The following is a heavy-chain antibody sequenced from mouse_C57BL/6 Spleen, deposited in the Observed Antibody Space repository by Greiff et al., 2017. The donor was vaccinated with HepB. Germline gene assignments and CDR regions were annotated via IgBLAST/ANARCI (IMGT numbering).Heavy chain of an antibody. Sequence: VQLQQSGAELAKPGASVKLSCKASGYTFTSYWMHWVKQRPGQGLEWIGYINPSSGYTKYNQKFKDKATLTAYKSSSTAYMQLSSLTYEDSAVYYCAKGYDYDEGDYWGQGTTLTVSS. CDR2: INPSSGYT. D-gene: IGHD2-4*01. CDR3: AKGYDYDEGDY. CDR1: GYTFTSYW. J-gene: IGHJ2*01. V-gene: IGHV1-7*01.